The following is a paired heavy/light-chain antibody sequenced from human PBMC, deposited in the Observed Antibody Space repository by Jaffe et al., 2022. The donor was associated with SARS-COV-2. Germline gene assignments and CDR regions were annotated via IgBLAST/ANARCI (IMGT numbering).Light chain of an antibody. CDR2: AAS. Sequence: EIVLTQSPGTLSLSPGERATLSCRASQTISSSSLAWYQQKPGQAPTLLIYAASYRATGIPDRFSGSGSRTDFTLTISRLEPEDFAVYYCQQYGASKTFGQGTKVEV. CDR3: QQYGASKT. V-gene: IGKV3-20*01. CDR1: QTISSSS. J-gene: IGKJ1*01.
Heavy chain of an antibody. CDR2: IYYSGTT. CDR1: DGSISNTAYY. CDR3: ARRMSSSSPAGPFDR. D-gene: IGHD6-6*01. J-gene: IGHJ4*02. Sequence: QLQLQESGPGLVKPSETLSLTCTVSDGSISNTAYYWGWIRQPPGRELEWIGSIYYSGTTYYNPSLKSRVTISVDTSKSQFSLKLASVTAADTAVYYCARRMSSSSPAGPFDRWGQGTLFTVSS. V-gene: IGHV4-39*01.